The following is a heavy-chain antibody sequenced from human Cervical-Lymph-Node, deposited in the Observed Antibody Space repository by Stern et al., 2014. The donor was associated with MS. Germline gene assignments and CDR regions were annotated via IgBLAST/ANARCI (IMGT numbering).Heavy chain of an antibody. CDR3: AREVSLTVVVPLDY. V-gene: IGHV3-30-3*01. D-gene: IGHD3-22*01. CDR1: GFTFSSYV. J-gene: IGHJ4*02. Sequence: VQLVESGGGVVQPGRSLRLACAASGFTFSSYVMHWVRQAPGKGLEWVAVISHDGSNKYYADSVKGRFTISRDNSKNTLYLQMNSLRAEDTAVYYCAREVSLTVVVPLDYWGQGTLVTVSS. CDR2: ISHDGSNK.